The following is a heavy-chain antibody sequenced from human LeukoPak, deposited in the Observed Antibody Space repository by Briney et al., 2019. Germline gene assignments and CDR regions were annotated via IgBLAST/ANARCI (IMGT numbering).Heavy chain of an antibody. CDR2: IYHSGST. J-gene: IGHJ4*02. D-gene: IGHD3-22*01. CDR1: GYSISSGYY. V-gene: IGHV4-38-2*02. Sequence: PSETLSLTCTVSGYSISSGYYWGWIRQPPGKGLEWIGSIYHSGSTYYNPSLKSRVTISVDTSKNQFSLKLSSVTAADTAVYYCARTSDGYYDSSGHLDYWGQGTLVTVSS. CDR3: ARTSDGYYDSSGHLDY.